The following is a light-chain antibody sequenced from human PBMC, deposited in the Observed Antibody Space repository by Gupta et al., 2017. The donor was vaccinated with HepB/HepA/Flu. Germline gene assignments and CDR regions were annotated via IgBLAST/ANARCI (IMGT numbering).Light chain of an antibody. Sequence: VFPQSPGTLSLSPVEHATLSCTARQSGTSTSLAWFQQRPGQAPRLLNYATSTSATGIPGSFSVSCYDTYFILKNRRGEPEEFAVYCWHHDSRSRTCGQGTKVQIK. CDR3: HHDSRSRT. CDR2: ATS. CDR1: QSGTSTS. J-gene: IGKJ1*01. V-gene: IGKV3-20*01.